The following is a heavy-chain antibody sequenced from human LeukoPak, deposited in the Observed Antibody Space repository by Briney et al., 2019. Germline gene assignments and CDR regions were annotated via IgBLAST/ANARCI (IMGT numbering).Heavy chain of an antibody. J-gene: IGHJ4*02. CDR2: IKEDGREK. V-gene: IGHV3-7*01. D-gene: IGHD5-18*01. CDR1: GISFSRGW. CDR3: ARDGYFCAWDY. Sequence: QPGGSLRLSCVASGISFSRGWMSWVRQAPGKGLEWVAKIKEDGREKYYVDSVNGRFTISRDNAKNSLYLQMNSLRAEDTAVYFCARDGYFCAWDYWGQGTLVTVSS.